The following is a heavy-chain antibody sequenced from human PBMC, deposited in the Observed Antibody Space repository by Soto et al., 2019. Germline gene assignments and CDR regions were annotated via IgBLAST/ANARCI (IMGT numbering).Heavy chain of an antibody. D-gene: IGHD3-10*01. V-gene: IGHV4-39*01. Sequence: SETLSLTCSVSGGSFSRSTYDWGWIRQPPGKGLEWIGTIYDSGSTYYNPSLKRRVTISFDTSKNHFTLRVVFATAADTAVYYCARHADYHCAPFDNWGQGTMVTVSS. CDR1: GGSFSRSTYD. J-gene: IGHJ3*02. CDR3: ARHADYHCAPFDN. CDR2: IYDSGST.